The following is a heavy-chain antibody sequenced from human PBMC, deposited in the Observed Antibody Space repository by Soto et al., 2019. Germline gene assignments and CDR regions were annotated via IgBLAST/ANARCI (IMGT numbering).Heavy chain of an antibody. CDR1: GYSFTSYW. D-gene: IGHD2-2*01. J-gene: IGHJ6*02. CDR3: ARHGVVPAARDDGYYYGMDV. V-gene: IGHV5-10-1*01. CDR2: IDPSDSYT. Sequence: GESLKISCNGSGYSFTSYWISWVRQMPWKGLEWMGRIDPSDSYTNYSPSFQGHVTISADKSISTAYLQWSSLKASDTAMYYCARHGVVPAARDDGYYYGMDVWGQGTTVTVSS.